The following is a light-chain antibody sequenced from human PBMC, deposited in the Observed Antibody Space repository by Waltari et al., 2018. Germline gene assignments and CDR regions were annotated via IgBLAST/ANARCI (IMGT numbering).Light chain of an antibody. Sequence: QSALTQPASVSGSPGQSIPISCTGTSSDVGGYNYVSWYQQHPGKAPKPMLYDVSNRPSGVSNRFSGSKSGNTASLTISGLQAEDEADYYCSSYISSSTLELFGGGTSLTVL. CDR3: SSYISSSTLEL. CDR1: SSDVGGYNY. V-gene: IGLV2-14*03. J-gene: IGLJ2*01. CDR2: DVS.